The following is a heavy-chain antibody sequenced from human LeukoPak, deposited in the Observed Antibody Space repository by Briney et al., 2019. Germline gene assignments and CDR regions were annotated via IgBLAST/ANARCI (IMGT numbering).Heavy chain of an antibody. CDR2: IIPIFGTA. Sequence: SVKVSCKASGGTFSSYAISWVRQAPGQGLEWMGGIIPIFGTANYAQKFQGRVTITADESTSTAYMELSSLRSEDTAVYYCARVHGGNSDELDYWGQGTLVTVSS. D-gene: IGHD4-23*01. CDR1: GGTFSSYA. V-gene: IGHV1-69*13. CDR3: ARVHGGNSDELDY. J-gene: IGHJ4*02.